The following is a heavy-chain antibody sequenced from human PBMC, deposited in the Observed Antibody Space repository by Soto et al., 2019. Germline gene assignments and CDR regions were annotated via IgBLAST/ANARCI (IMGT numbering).Heavy chain of an antibody. Sequence: QVQLVESGGGVVQPGRSLRLSCAASGFSISTDALHWVRQAPGKGPEWVAIISYNGNNKHYADSVKGRFTISRDNSKNTVDLQMNSLRVEDTAMYYCARRSFPYSGSPLEPWSDALDIWGQGTMVTVSS. V-gene: IGHV3-30*04. CDR1: GFSISTDA. J-gene: IGHJ3*02. D-gene: IGHD1-26*01. CDR2: ISYNGNNK. CDR3: ARRSFPYSGSPLEPWSDALDI.